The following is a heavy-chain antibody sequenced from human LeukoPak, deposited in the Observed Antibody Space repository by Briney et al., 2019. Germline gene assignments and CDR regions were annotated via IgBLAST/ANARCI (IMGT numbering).Heavy chain of an antibody. J-gene: IGHJ4*02. CDR2: IYYSGST. V-gene: IGHV4-59*01. CDR3: ARSLAYCGGDCPYYFDY. Sequence: PSETLSLTCTDSGGSISSYYWSWIRQPPGKGLEWIGYIYYSGSTNYNPSLKSRVTISVDTSKNQFSLKLSSVTAADTAVYYCARSLAYCGGDCPYYFDYWGQGTLVTVSS. CDR1: GGSISSYY. D-gene: IGHD2-21*02.